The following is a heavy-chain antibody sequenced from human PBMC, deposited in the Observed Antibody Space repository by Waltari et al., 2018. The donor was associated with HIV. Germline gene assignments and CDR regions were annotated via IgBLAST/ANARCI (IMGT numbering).Heavy chain of an antibody. CDR1: GGYCSVYF. J-gene: IGHJ4*02. V-gene: IGHV4-34*01. D-gene: IGHD3-3*01. CDR2: INHSGST. Sequence: QVQLEPWGAAAFMPSQAPTITCADYGGYCSVYFWSWIRQRPRKGLDWIGEINHSGSTTYNPSLTSLLSMSVDPSKNQFSLKLRSVTAADTAVYYCARSNFGEGLSTLFDSWGQGT. CDR3: ARSNFGEGLSTLFDS.